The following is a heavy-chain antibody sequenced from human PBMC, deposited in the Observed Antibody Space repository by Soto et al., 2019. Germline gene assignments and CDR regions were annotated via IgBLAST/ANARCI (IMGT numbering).Heavy chain of an antibody. D-gene: IGHD6-19*01. V-gene: IGHV3-33*01. CDR2: IWYDGSNK. J-gene: IGHJ6*03. CDR3: ARDQVEQWLTEHGYYYYMDV. Sequence: GGSLRLSCAASGFTFSSYGMHWVRQAPGKGLEWVAVIWYDGSNKYYADSVKGRFTISRDNSKNTLYLQMNSLRAEDTAVYYCARDQVEQWLTEHGYYYYMDVWGKGTTVTVSS. CDR1: GFTFSSYG.